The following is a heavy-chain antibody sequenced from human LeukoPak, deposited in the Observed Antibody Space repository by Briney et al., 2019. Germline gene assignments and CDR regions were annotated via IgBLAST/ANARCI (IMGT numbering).Heavy chain of an antibody. CDR3: ARAGAYGSGKGGFDY. J-gene: IGHJ4*02. D-gene: IGHD3-10*01. CDR2: TYYRSKWYY. V-gene: IGHV6-1*01. CDR1: GDSVSSNSAA. Sequence: SQTLSLTCAISGDSVSSNSAAWNWIRQSPSRGLEWPGRTYYRSKWYYDYAVSVTGRININPDTSKNQFSLQLNSVTPEDTAVYYCARAGAYGSGKGGFDYWGQGTLVTVSS.